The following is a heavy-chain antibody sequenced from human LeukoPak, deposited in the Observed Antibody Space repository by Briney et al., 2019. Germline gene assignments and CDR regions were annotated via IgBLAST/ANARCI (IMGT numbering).Heavy chain of an antibody. CDR1: GYTLTEVS. V-gene: IGHV1-24*01. J-gene: IGHJ3*02. CDR2: FDPEDGET. D-gene: IGHD3-10*01. Sequence: GASVKVSCKISGYTLTEVSMHWVRQAPGKGLEWMGGFDPEDGETIYAQKFQGRVTMTEDTSTDTAYMELSSLRSEDTAVYYCATGTGIANAFDIWGQGTMVTVSS. CDR3: ATGTGIANAFDI.